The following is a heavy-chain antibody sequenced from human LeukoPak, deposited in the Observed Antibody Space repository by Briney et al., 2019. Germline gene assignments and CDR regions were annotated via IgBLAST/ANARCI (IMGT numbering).Heavy chain of an antibody. CDR1: GFTFSSYS. CDR3: ARSSDSRVVVAATVYYYYYMDV. V-gene: IGHV3-21*01. D-gene: IGHD2-15*01. CDR2: ISSSSSYI. J-gene: IGHJ6*03. Sequence: SGGSLRLSCAASGFTFSSYSMNWVRQAPGKGLEWVSSISSSSSYIYYADSVKGRFTISRDNAKNSLYLQMNSLRAEDTAVYYCARSSDSRVVVAATVYYYYYMDVWGKGTTVTVSS.